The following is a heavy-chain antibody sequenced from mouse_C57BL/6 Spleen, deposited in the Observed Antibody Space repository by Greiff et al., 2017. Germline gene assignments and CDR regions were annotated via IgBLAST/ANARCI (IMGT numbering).Heavy chain of an antibody. CDR1: GYTFTSYG. Sequence: VQLQQSGAELARPGASVKLSCKASGYTFTSYGISWVKQRTGQGLEWIGEIYPRSGNTYYNEKFKGKATLTADKSSSTAYMELRSLTSEDSAVYFCARAHDGSSYGAMDYWGQGTSVTVSS. V-gene: IGHV1-81*01. CDR2: IYPRSGNT. CDR3: ARAHDGSSYGAMDY. J-gene: IGHJ4*01. D-gene: IGHD1-1*01.